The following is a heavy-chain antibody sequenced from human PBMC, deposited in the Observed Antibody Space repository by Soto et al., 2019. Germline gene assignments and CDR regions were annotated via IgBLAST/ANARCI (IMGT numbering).Heavy chain of an antibody. V-gene: IGHV3-53*01. J-gene: IGHJ4*02. CDR3: PPRAGGGGY. Sequence: EVQLVESGGGLIQPGGSLRLSCAVSGFTVSNNYMSWVRQAPGKGLEGVSVIYSGGYTAYGDSVKGRFTISRDNSKNTLYLQKKSREGPGTGVYFGPPRAGGGGYWGQGTLVTVSS. CDR2: IYSGGYT. CDR1: GFTVSNNY. D-gene: IGHD3-10*01.